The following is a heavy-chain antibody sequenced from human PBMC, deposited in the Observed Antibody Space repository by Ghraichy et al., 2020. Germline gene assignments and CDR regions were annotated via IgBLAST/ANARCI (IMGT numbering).Heavy chain of an antibody. CDR3: ARQDPLYSTSLPCVDV. D-gene: IGHD2/OR15-2a*01. Sequence: GGSLRLSCAASGFIVSTKYMTWVRQAPGRGLEWVSGIYRGGSTYYADSVRGRFTISRDSSKNTLYLQMNSLRVEDTAVYYCARQDPLYSTSLPCVDVWGQGTTVTVSS. CDR2: IYRGGST. J-gene: IGHJ6*01. V-gene: IGHV3-66*04. CDR1: GFIVSTKY.